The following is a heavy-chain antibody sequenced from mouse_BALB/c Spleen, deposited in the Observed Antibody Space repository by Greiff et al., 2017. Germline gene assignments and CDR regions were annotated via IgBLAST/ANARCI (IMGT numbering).Heavy chain of an antibody. D-gene: IGHD1-2*01. CDR1: GFTFSSYG. J-gene: IGHJ4*01. CDR2: INSNGGST. Sequence: EVKLVESGGGLVQPGGSLKLSCAASGFTFSSYGMSWVRQTPDKRLELVATINSNGGSTYYPDSVKGRFTISRDNAKNTLYLQTSSLKSEDTAMYYCARDEGYYGYDYYAMDYWGQGTSVTVSS. CDR3: ARDEGYYGYDYYAMDY. V-gene: IGHV5-6-3*01.